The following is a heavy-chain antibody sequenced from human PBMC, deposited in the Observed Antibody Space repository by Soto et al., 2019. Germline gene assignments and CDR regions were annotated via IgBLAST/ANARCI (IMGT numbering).Heavy chain of an antibody. CDR2: IFYSGST. J-gene: IGHJ4*02. D-gene: IGHD5-12*01. V-gene: IGHV4-39*01. Sequence: QLLLQQSGPGLLKPSETLSLTCTVSGDSFRSRDHYWGWIRQPPGKGLEWIGSIFYSGSTYYNPSLKSRVTISVDTSKNQVSLKVSSVTAADTAVYYCAKHDRVDFPDCWGQGTLVAVSS. CDR3: AKHDRVDFPDC. CDR1: GDSFRSRDHY.